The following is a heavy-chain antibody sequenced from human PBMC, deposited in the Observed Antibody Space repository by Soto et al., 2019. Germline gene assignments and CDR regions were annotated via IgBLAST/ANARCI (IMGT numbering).Heavy chain of an antibody. CDR2: ISWNSGVI. CDR1: GFIFDDYA. CDR3: AGDTSGAEVGIMDV. Sequence: EVKLVESGGGLVQPGRSLRLSCATSGFIFDDYAMHWVRQAPGKGLEWVSGISWNSGVINYSDSVKGRFTTSRDNGKNSLYLHLSTPWPAETTTSVCAGDTSGAEVGIMDVWGNGTTVIVSS. D-gene: IGHD1-26*01. J-gene: IGHJ6*03. V-gene: IGHV3-9*01.